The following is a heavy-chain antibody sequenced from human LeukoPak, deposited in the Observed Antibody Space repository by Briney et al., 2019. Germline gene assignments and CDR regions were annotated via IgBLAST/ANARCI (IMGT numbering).Heavy chain of an antibody. V-gene: IGHV3-30-3*01. D-gene: IGHD6-19*01. CDR2: LSYDGSNK. J-gene: IGHJ4*02. Sequence: GGSLRLSCAASGFTFSSYAMHWVRQAPGKGLEWVAVLSYDGSNKYYADSVKGRFTISRDNSKNTLYLQMNSLRAEDTAVYYCASLVAVAADYWGQGTLVTVSS. CDR1: GFTFSSYA. CDR3: ASLVAVAADY.